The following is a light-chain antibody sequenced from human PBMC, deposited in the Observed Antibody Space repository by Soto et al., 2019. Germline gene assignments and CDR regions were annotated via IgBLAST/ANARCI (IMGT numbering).Light chain of an antibody. Sequence: GLTQSPGTVSLSPGDRATLSCLASQSVSGYLAWYQQKLGQPPRLLIYDAFNRAAGIPARFSGSGSGTDFTLTIGSLEPEDFAIYYCQHRSDWPITFGQGTRLEIK. CDR2: DAF. V-gene: IGKV3-11*01. CDR1: QSVSGY. J-gene: IGKJ5*01. CDR3: QHRSDWPIT.